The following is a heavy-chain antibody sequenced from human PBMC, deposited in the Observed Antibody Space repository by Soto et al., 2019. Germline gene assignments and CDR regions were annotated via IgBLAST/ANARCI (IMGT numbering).Heavy chain of an antibody. CDR2: INHSGST. J-gene: IGHJ6*03. D-gene: IGHD6-13*01. CDR3: ARGRGGQQLVRGYYYYYMDV. Sequence: SETLSLTCAVYGGSFSGYYWSWIRQPPGKGLEWIGEINHSGSTNYNPSLKSRVTISVDTSKNQFSLKLSSVTAADTAVYYCARGRGGQQLVRGYYYYYMDVWGKGTTVTVSS. V-gene: IGHV4-34*01. CDR1: GGSFSGYY.